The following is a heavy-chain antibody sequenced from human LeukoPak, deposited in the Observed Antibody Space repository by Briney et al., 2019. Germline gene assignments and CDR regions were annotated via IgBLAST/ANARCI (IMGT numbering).Heavy chain of an antibody. D-gene: IGHD2-21*01. V-gene: IGHV3-7*01. Sequence: PGGSLRLSCAASRFTFSRYWMSWVRQAPGKGLEWVANIKEDGSVKYYVESVKGRFTISRDNAKNSLYLQMNSLRAEDTAVYYCARDERVKGFDYWGQGTLVTVSS. J-gene: IGHJ4*02. CDR1: RFTFSRYW. CDR2: IKEDGSVK. CDR3: ARDERVKGFDY.